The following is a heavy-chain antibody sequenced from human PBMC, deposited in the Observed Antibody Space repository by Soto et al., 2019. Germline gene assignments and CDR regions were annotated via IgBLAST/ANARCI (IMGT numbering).Heavy chain of an antibody. V-gene: IGHV3-23*01. D-gene: IGHD3-10*02. Sequence: GGSLRLSCAASGFTFSSYAISWVRQAPGKGLEWVSAISGSGGSTYYADSVKGRFTISRDNSKNTLYLQMNSLRAEDTAVYYCAKDLGITMLGPPDEFDYWGQGTLVTVSS. CDR1: GFTFSSYA. CDR2: ISGSGGST. J-gene: IGHJ4*02. CDR3: AKDLGITMLGPPDEFDY.